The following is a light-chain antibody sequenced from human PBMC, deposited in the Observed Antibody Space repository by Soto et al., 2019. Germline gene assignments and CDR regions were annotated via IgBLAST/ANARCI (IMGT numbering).Light chain of an antibody. CDR3: QQFNSYPLT. Sequence: DIHLTQSPSFLSASVGDRVTITCRASQGIASSLAWYQQKAGKAPKLLIYAASTLESGVPSRFSGSGSGTEFTLTISSLQPEDFAIYYCQQFNSYPLTFGGGTKVELK. CDR2: AAS. CDR1: QGIASS. J-gene: IGKJ4*01. V-gene: IGKV1-9*01.